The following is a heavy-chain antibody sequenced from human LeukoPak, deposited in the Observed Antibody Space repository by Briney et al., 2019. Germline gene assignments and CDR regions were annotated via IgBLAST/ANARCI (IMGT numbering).Heavy chain of an antibody. Sequence: GASVKVSCKASGGTFSSYAISWVRQAPGQGLEWMGGIITIFGTANYAQKFQGRVRITADESTSTAYMELSSLRSEDTAVYYCASAPSIVGATAADYWGQGTLVTVSS. V-gene: IGHV1-69*13. CDR3: ASAPSIVGATAADY. J-gene: IGHJ4*02. CDR1: GGTFSSYA. D-gene: IGHD1-26*01. CDR2: IITIFGTA.